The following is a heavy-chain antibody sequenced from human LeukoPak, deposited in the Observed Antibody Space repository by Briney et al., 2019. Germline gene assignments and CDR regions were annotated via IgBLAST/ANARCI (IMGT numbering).Heavy chain of an antibody. D-gene: IGHD3-3*01. Sequence: GGSLRLSCAASGFTFSSYAMSWVRQAPGKGLEWVSAISGSGGSTYYADSVKGRFTISRDNSKNTLYLQMNSLRAEDTAVYYCAKGREYSHYDFWSGYLYYFDYWGQGTLVTVSS. CDR2: ISGSGGST. CDR1: GFTFSSYA. CDR3: AKGREYSHYDFWSGYLYYFDY. V-gene: IGHV3-23*01. J-gene: IGHJ4*02.